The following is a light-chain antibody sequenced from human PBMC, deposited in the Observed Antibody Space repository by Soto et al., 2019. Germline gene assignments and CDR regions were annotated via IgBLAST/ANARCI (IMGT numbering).Light chain of an antibody. V-gene: IGKV1-5*03. CDR1: QSISSW. J-gene: IGKJ1*01. CDR3: QQFNNYPWT. CDR2: KAS. Sequence: DIQMTQSPSTLSASVGDRVTITCRASQSISSWLAWYQQKPGKAPKLLLYKASSLESGVPSRFSGSGSGTEFSLTISSLQPDDFATDYCQQFNNYPWTFGQGTRVEIK.